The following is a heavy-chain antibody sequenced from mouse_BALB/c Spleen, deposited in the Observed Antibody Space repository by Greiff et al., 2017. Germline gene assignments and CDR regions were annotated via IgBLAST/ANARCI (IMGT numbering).Heavy chain of an antibody. J-gene: IGHJ4*01. D-gene: IGHD2-4*01. CDR2: IDPANGNT. CDR1: GYTFTSYV. Sequence: EVQLQQSGPELVKPGASVKMSCKASGYTFTSYVMHWVKQKPGQGLEWIGRIDPANGNTKYDPKFQGKATITADTSSNTAYLQLSSLTSEDTAVYYCASMITTGYWGQGTSVTVSS. CDR3: ASMITTGY. V-gene: IGHV14-3*02.